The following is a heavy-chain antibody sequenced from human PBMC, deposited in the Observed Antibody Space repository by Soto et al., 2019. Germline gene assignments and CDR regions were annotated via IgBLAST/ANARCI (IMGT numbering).Heavy chain of an antibody. CDR3: AKEYCSSTSCPGKAFDI. Sequence: VQLAESGGGLAQPGGSLRLSCAASGFTLSGYAMDWVRQAPGKGLEWVAVISYDGSNKYYADSVKGRFTISRDNSKNTLYLQMNSLRAEDTAVYYCAKEYCSSTSCPGKAFDIWGQGTMVTVSS. V-gene: IGHV3-30*04. CDR1: GFTLSGYA. CDR2: ISYDGSNK. D-gene: IGHD2-2*01. J-gene: IGHJ3*02.